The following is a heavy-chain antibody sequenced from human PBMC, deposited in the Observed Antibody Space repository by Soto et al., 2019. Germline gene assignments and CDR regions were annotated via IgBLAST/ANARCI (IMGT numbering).Heavy chain of an antibody. D-gene: IGHD3-9*01. CDR1: GFTLSNFA. CDR2: VSGSGITT. CDR3: VKGLLRGDDNGNFDY. Sequence: EVQLLESGGGLVQPGGSLRLSCAASGFTLSNFAMSWVRQAPGKGLEWVSVVSGSGITTKYADSVKGRFIISRDNPNNALALQMHSLRAEETGVYYCVKGLLRGDDNGNFDYWGQGALITVSA. J-gene: IGHJ4*02. V-gene: IGHV3-23*01.